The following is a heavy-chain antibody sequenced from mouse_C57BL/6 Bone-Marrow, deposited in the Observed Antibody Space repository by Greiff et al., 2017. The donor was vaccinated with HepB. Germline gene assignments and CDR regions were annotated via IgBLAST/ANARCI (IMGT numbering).Heavy chain of an antibody. D-gene: IGHD1-1*01. CDR1: GYTFPSYC. J-gene: IGHJ1*03. V-gene: IGHV1-55*01. Sequence: VQLQQPGAELVKPGASVMMSCNASGYTFPSYCITWVKQRPGQGLEWIGDISPGSGSTNYNEKFKSKATLTVDTSSSTAYMQLSSLTSEDSAVYYCAREGSSPYWYFDVWGTGTTGTVSS. CDR3: AREGSSPYWYFDV. CDR2: ISPGSGST.